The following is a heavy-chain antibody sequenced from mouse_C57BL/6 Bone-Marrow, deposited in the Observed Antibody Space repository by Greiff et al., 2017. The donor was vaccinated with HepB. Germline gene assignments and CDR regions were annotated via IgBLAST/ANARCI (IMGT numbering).Heavy chain of an antibody. CDR2: INPGSGGT. V-gene: IGHV1-54*01. J-gene: IGHJ3*01. D-gene: IGHD1-1*01. Sequence: VQGVESGAELVRPGTSVKVSCKASGYAFTNYLLEWVKQRPGQGLEWIGVINPGSGGTNYNEKFKGKATLTADKSSSTAYMQLSSLTSEDSAVYFCARRDYYGILPWFAYWGQGPLVTVSA. CDR1: GYAFTNYL. CDR3: ARRDYYGILPWFAY.